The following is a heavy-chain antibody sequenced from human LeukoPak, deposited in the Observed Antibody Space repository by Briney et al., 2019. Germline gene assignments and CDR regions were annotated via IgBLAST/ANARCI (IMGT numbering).Heavy chain of an antibody. D-gene: IGHD6-19*01. V-gene: IGHV3-7*01. CDR3: ARVKLVAGLSLFDP. J-gene: IGHJ5*02. CDR2: IREDGSEK. Sequence: GGSLRLSCAGSGFTFSNSWMGWVRQAPGKGLEWVANIREDGSEKYYVDSVKGRFTVSRDNAKNSLYLQMNSLRAEDTAVYYCARVKLVAGLSLFDPWGQGTLVTVSS. CDR1: GFTFSNSW.